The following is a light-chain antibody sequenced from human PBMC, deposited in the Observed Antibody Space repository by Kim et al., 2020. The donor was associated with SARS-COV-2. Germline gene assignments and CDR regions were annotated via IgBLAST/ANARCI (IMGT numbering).Light chain of an antibody. CDR1: TSNIGYNY. Sequence: QSVVTQPPSASGTPGQRVTISCSGSTSNIGYNYVSWYQQFPGTAPKLLIYRNNVRPSGVPARFSGSKTGASATLAISGLQSDEEADYYCAAWDVSLSGSVFGGGTQLTV. V-gene: IGLV1-47*01. J-gene: IGLJ2*01. CDR2: RNN. CDR3: AAWDVSLSGSV.